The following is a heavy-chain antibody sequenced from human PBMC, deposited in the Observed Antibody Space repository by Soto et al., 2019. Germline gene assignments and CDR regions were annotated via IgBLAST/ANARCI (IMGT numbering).Heavy chain of an antibody. J-gene: IGHJ4*02. Sequence: GASLKISCKGSGYSFTSYWIGWVRQMPGKGLEWMGIIYPGDSDTRYSPSFQGQVTISADKSISTAYLQWSSLKASDTAMYYCARHPPPSYCGGDCYSLGTYYFDYWGQGTLVTVSS. V-gene: IGHV5-51*01. CDR3: ARHPPPSYCGGDCYSLGTYYFDY. D-gene: IGHD2-21*02. CDR2: IYPGDSDT. CDR1: GYSFTSYW.